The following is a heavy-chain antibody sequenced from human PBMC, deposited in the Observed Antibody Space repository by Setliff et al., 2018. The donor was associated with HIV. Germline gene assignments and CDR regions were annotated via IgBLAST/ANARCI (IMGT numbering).Heavy chain of an antibody. D-gene: IGHD5-12*01. CDR3: ARDRDTTIWYFDL. CDR2: IWYDGNKK. J-gene: IGHJ2*01. V-gene: IGHV3-33*01. Sequence: PGGSLRLSCTASGFAFSTFAMHWVRQAPGKGLEWVAVIWYDGNKKDYADSVKGRFTISRDNSKNTLYLQINSLRAEDTAVYYCARDRDTTIWYFDLWGRGTLVTAPQ. CDR1: GFAFSTFA.